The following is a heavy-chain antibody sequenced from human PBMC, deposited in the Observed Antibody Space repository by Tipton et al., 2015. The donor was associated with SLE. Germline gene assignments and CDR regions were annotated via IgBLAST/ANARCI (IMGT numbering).Heavy chain of an antibody. CDR2: VYDIEFT. CDR1: GGSISSYY. Sequence: TLSLTCTVSGGSISSYYWSWIRQPPGKGLEWIGYVYDIEFTNYNPSLKSRVTISLDTSKNQFSLKLSSVTAADTAVYYCARGGRIAIYGVASDGAFDIWGQGTRVTVSS. J-gene: IGHJ3*02. V-gene: IGHV4-59*01. CDR3: ARGGRIAIYGVASDGAFDI. D-gene: IGHD3-3*01.